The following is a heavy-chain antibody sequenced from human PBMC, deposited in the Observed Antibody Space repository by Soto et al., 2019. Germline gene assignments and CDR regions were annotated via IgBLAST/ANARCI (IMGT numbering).Heavy chain of an antibody. Sequence: QVQLVQSGAEVKKPGASVKVSCKASGYTFTSNDINWVRQAPGQGPEWMGWMNPDNGKTGFEQKFQGRITRTRNTSISTAYMELSSLRSDDTAVYFCARPLCSSTRCGPYFFDSWGQGSLVTVSS. V-gene: IGHV1-8*01. CDR2: MNPDNGKT. CDR3: ARPLCSSTRCGPYFFDS. CDR1: GYTFTSND. J-gene: IGHJ4*02. D-gene: IGHD2-2*01.